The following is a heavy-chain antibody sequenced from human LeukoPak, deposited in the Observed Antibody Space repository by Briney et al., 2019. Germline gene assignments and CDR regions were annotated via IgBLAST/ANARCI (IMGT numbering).Heavy chain of an antibody. V-gene: IGHV4-31*03. Sequence: SETLSLTCTVSGGSISSGGYYWSWIRQHPGKGLEWIGYIYYSGSTYYNPSLKSRVTISVDTSKNQFSLKLSSVTAADTAVYYCARDRYDSSGYLTHISMNNWFDPWGQGTLVTVSS. CDR2: IYYSGST. D-gene: IGHD3-22*01. J-gene: IGHJ5*02. CDR3: ARDRYDSSGYLTHISMNNWFDP. CDR1: GGSISSGGYY.